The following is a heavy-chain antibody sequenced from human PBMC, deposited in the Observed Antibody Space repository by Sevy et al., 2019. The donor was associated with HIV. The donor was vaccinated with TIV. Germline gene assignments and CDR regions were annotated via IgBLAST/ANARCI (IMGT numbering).Heavy chain of an antibody. Sequence: GGSLRLSCAASGFTFNNYWMTWVRQAPGKGLEWVANIKQDGSDKYYMEPVKGRFNISRDNTKNSLYLQPNSLRAEDTAVYYCARSWDYWGQMGYWGQGTLVTVSS. J-gene: IGHJ4*02. D-gene: IGHD7-27*01. CDR1: GFTFNNYW. V-gene: IGHV3-7*03. CDR2: IKQDGSDK. CDR3: ARSWDYWGQMGY.